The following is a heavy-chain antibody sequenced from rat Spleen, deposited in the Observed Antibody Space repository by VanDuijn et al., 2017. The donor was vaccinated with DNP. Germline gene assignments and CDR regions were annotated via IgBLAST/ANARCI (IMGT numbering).Heavy chain of an antibody. D-gene: IGHD1-1*01. J-gene: IGHJ4*01. V-gene: IGHV5-7*01. CDR2: ISYDGSST. Sequence: EVQLVESGGDLVQPGRSLKLSCAASGFTFSDYNMAWVRQAPKKGLEWVATISYDGSSTYYRDSVKGRFTISRDNAKSTLYLQMDSLRSEDTATYYCARLRLEWEVRAMDAWGQGTSVTVSS. CDR3: ARLRLEWEVRAMDA. CDR1: GFTFSDYN.